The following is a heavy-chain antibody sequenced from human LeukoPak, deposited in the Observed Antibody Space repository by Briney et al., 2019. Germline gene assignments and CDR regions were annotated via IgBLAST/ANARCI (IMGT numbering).Heavy chain of an antibody. Sequence: PGGSLRLSCAASGFTFSIYAMHWVRQAPGKGLVWVSRINSEGSSTSYADSVKGRFTISRDNAKNTLYLQMNSLRAEDTAVYYCARDYDRYYMDVWGKGTTVTVSS. V-gene: IGHV3-74*01. D-gene: IGHD3-3*01. CDR3: ARDYDRYYMDV. CDR2: INSEGSST. CDR1: GFTFSIYA. J-gene: IGHJ6*03.